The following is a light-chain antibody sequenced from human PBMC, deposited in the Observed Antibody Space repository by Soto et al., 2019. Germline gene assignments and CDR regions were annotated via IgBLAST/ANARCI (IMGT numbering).Light chain of an antibody. CDR3: QQYCRSPRT. CDR2: GAS. Sequence: DIVLTLSPGTLSLSPGERATLSCRASQSVDSTYLAWYQQKPGQAPRLLISGASSRATGIPDRFSGSGSGTDFTLTISRLEPEDFAVYYCQQYCRSPRTFGQGTMVQL. CDR1: QSVDSTY. V-gene: IGKV3-20*01. J-gene: IGKJ1*01.